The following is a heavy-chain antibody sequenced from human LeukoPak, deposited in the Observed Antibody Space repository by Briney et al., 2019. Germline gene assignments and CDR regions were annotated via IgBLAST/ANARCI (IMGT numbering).Heavy chain of an antibody. D-gene: IGHD6-13*01. CDR3: EKDPRGIAASGDY. CDR2: ISSSGGST. CDR1: GFTFSSSA. V-gene: IGHV3-23*01. Sequence: GGSLRLSYAASGFTFSSSAMSWVRQAPGKGLEWVSSISSSGGSTYYADSVKGRFTVSRDNSKNTLYLQMNSLRGEDTAVYYCEKDPRGIAASGDYWGQGTLVTVSS. J-gene: IGHJ4*02.